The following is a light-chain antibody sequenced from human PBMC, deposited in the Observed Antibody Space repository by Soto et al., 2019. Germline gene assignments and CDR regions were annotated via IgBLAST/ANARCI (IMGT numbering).Light chain of an antibody. J-gene: IGKJ1*01. CDR2: DAS. Sequence: DIQMTQSPSTLSASVGDRVTITCRASQSISSWLAWYQQKPGKAPKLLIYDASSLESGVPSRFSGSGSGTEFTLTNSSLQPDDFETYYCQQYNSYSWTFGQGTKVEIK. V-gene: IGKV1-5*01. CDR3: QQYNSYSWT. CDR1: QSISSW.